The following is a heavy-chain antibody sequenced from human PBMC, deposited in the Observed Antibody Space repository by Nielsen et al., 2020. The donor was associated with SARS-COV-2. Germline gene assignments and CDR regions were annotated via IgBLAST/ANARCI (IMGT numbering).Heavy chain of an antibody. V-gene: IGHV3-48*02. Sequence: GESLKISCAASGFTFSSYSMNWVRQAPGKGLEWVSYISSSSTIYYADSVKGRFTISRDNAKNSLYLQMNSLRDEDTAVYYCARDSGDYDFWSGYANWFDPWGQGTLVTVSS. CDR1: GFTFSSYS. CDR2: ISSSSTI. J-gene: IGHJ5*02. CDR3: ARDSGDYDFWSGYANWFDP. D-gene: IGHD3-3*01.